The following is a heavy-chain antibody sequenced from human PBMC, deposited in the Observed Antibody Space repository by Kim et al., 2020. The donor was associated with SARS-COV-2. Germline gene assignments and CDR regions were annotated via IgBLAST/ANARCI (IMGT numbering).Heavy chain of an antibody. V-gene: IGHV4-59*01. D-gene: IGHD3-9*01. CDR2: IYYSGST. CDR3: ARVYRDILTGSDAFDI. CDR1: GGSISSYY. J-gene: IGHJ3*02. Sequence: SETLSLTCTVSGGSISSYYWSWIRQPPGKGLEWIGYIYYSGSTNYNPSLKSRVTISVDTSKNQFSLKLSSVTAADTAVYYCARVYRDILTGSDAFDIWGQGTMVTVSS.